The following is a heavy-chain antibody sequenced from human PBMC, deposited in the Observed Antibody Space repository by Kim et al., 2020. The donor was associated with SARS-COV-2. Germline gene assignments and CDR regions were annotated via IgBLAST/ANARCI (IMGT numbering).Heavy chain of an antibody. D-gene: IGHD3-10*01. CDR2: INHSGST. CDR3: ARGGGYGSGLW. V-gene: IGHV4-34*01. J-gene: IGHJ4*02. CDR1: GGSFSGYY. Sequence: SETLSLTCAVYGGSFSGYYWSWIRQPPGKGLEWIGEINHSGSTNYNPSLKSRVTISVDTSKNQFSLKLSSVTAADTAVYYCARGGGYGSGLWWGQGTLVTVSS.